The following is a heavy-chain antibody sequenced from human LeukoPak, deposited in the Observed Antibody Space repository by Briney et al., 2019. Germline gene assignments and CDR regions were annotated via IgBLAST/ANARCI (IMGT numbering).Heavy chain of an antibody. CDR2: IYHSGST. CDR1: GGSISSGGYS. CDR3: ARTRTVVTLVDYFDY. Sequence: PSQTLSLTCAVSGGSISSGGYSWSWIRQPPGKGLEWIGYIYHSGSTYYNPSLKSRVTISVDTSKNQFSLKLSSVTAADTAVYYCARTRTVVTLVDYFDYWGQGTLVTVSS. D-gene: IGHD4-23*01. J-gene: IGHJ4*02. V-gene: IGHV4-30-2*01.